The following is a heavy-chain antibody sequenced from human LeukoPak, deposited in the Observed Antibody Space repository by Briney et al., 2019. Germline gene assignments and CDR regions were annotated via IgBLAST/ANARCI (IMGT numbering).Heavy chain of an antibody. V-gene: IGHV4-39*07. Sequence: PSETLSLTCTVSGGSISSSSYYWGWIRQPPGKGLEWIGEIYHSGSTNYNPSLKSRVTISVDKSKNQFSLKLSSVTAEDTALYYCARGIAAMVSWGQGTLVTVSS. CDR2: IYHSGST. J-gene: IGHJ5*02. CDR1: GGSISSSSYY. D-gene: IGHD5-18*01. CDR3: ARGIAAMVS.